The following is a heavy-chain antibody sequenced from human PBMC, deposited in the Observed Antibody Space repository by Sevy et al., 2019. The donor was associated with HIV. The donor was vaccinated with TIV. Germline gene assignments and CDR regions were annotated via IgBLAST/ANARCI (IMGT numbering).Heavy chain of an antibody. V-gene: IGHV3-30-3*01. D-gene: IGHD1-26*01. Sequence: GGSLRLSCAASGFTFSSYAMHWVRQAPGKGLEWVAVISYDGSNKYYADSVKGRFTISRDNSKNTLYLQMNSLRAEDTAVYYCARDPSGSYYYYYGMDVWGQGTTVTVSS. J-gene: IGHJ6*02. CDR2: ISYDGSNK. CDR1: GFTFSSYA. CDR3: ARDPSGSYYYYYGMDV.